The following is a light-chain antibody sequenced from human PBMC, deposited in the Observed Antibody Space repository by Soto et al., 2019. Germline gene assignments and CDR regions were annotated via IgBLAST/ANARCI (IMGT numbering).Light chain of an antibody. CDR2: GNS. CDR1: SSNIGAGYD. J-gene: IGLJ2*01. V-gene: IGLV1-40*01. CDR3: QSYDSSLSAL. Sequence: QAVVTQPPSVSGAPGRRVTMSCTGSSSNIGAGYDVHWYQQLPGTAPKLLIYGNSNRPSGVPDRFSGSKSGTSASLAITGLQAEDEADYYCQSYDSSLSALFGGGTKLTVL.